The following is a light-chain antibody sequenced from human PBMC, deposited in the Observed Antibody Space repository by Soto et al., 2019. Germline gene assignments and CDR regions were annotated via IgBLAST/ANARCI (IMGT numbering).Light chain of an antibody. Sequence: EIVLTQSPGTLSLSPGERATLSCRASQSVSSSSLAWYQQKRGQAPRLLVYGASSRATGIPDRFSGSGSGTDFTLTISRLEPEDFTVYYCHQYVTSPWTFGQGTKVEIK. CDR1: QSVSSSS. CDR3: HQYVTSPWT. CDR2: GAS. V-gene: IGKV3-20*01. J-gene: IGKJ1*01.